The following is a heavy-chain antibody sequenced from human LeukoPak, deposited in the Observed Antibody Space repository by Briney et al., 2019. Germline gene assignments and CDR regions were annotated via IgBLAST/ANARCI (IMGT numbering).Heavy chain of an antibody. CDR2: ISGSGGST. J-gene: IGHJ4*02. D-gene: IGHD3-22*01. CDR1: GFTFSSCG. CDR3: ARRYHDNFDY. V-gene: IGHV3-23*01. Sequence: GGTLRLSCAASGFTFSSCGMSWVRQAPGKGLEWVSAISGSGGSTYYADSVKGRFTISRDNAKNSLYLQMNSLRAEDTAVYYCARRYHDNFDYWGQGTLVTVSS.